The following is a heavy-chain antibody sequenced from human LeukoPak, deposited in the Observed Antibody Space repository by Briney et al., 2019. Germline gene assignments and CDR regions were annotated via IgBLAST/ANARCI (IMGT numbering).Heavy chain of an antibody. CDR3: AREAATGVYFDY. D-gene: IGHD6-13*01. CDR2: ISAYNGNA. Sequence: GASVKVSCKASGYTFTSYDINWVRQAPGQGLKWMGYISAYNGNANYAHNLQGRVTMTTDTSTSTAYMELRSLTSDDTAVYFCAREAATGVYFDYWGQGTLVTVSS. J-gene: IGHJ4*02. CDR1: GYTFTSYD. V-gene: IGHV1-18*01.